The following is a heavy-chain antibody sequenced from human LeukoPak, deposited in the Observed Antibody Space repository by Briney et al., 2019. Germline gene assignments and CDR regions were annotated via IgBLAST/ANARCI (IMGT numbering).Heavy chain of an antibody. V-gene: IGHV3-21*01. CDR2: ISSSSSYI. Sequence: PGGSLRLSCAASGFTLSSYSMNWVRQAPGKGLEWVSSISSSSSYIYYADSVKGRFTISRDNAKNSLYLQMNSLRAEDTAVYYCARDSEDVLRYFDWLLPFDYWGQGTLVTVSS. CDR1: GFTLSSYS. CDR3: ARDSEDVLRYFDWLLPFDY. J-gene: IGHJ4*02. D-gene: IGHD3-9*01.